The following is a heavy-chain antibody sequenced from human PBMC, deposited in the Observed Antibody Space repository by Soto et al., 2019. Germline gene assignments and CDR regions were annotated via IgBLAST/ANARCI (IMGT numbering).Heavy chain of an antibody. V-gene: IGHV1-18*01. CDR1: GYTFISYG. J-gene: IGHJ4*02. CDR2: VNIYNDKT. D-gene: IGHD5-18*01. CDR3: ARERGGYSYGDC. Sequence: QVQLVQSGPEVKKPGASVKVSCQASGYTFISYGINWVRQAPGQWLEWMGWVNIYNDKTNYAQKFQGRVTMTTDTSTSTAYLELKSLRSDDTAVYYCARERGGYSYGDCWGQGTLVTVSS.